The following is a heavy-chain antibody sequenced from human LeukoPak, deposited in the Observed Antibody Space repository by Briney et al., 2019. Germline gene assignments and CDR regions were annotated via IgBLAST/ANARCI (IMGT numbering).Heavy chain of an antibody. J-gene: IGHJ4*02. CDR1: GAHISSHY. Sequence: SETLSLTCTVSGAHISSHYWSWVRQPPGKGPEWIGYIYNSGSTSYNPSLKSRANISLDTSKNQFSLNLSSVTAADTAVYYCASLSGIAVDYWGQGTLVSVSS. CDR2: IYNSGST. D-gene: IGHD2-15*01. V-gene: IGHV4-59*11. CDR3: ASLSGIAVDY.